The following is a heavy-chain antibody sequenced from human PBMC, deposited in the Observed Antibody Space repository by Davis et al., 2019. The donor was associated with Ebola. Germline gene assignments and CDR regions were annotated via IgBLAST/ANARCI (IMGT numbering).Heavy chain of an antibody. D-gene: IGHD6-13*01. Sequence: SETLSLTCTVSGDSISSYYWSWVRQPPGKGLEWIAFIHYSGNINYNPSLKSRVTISVDTSKNQFSLKLSSVTAADTAVYYCARHGGSWTSFDYWGQGTLVTVSS. V-gene: IGHV4-59*08. CDR3: ARHGGSWTSFDY. J-gene: IGHJ4*02. CDR2: IHYSGNI. CDR1: GDSISSYY.